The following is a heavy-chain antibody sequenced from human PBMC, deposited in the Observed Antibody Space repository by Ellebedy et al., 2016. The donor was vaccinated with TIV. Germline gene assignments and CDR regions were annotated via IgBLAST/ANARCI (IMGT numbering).Heavy chain of an antibody. CDR1: RFAFSDYS. V-gene: IGHV3-11*04. CDR2: ISSGAGTI. J-gene: IGHJ4*02. Sequence: GGSLRLSCAASRFAFSDYSMGWIRQAPGKGLEFISYISSGAGTIYYGDSVKGRFTISRDNAKNSLSLHMNSLRVEDTAVYYCVRATGIAALFDYWGQGTLVTVSS. D-gene: IGHD6-13*01. CDR3: VRATGIAALFDY.